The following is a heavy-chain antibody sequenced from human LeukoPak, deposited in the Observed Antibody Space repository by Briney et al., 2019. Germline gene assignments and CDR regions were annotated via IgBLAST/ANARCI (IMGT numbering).Heavy chain of an antibody. V-gene: IGHV4-34*01. CDR1: GGSFSGYY. J-gene: IGHJ5*02. CDR3: ARGRFIDSSSWYLNWFDP. CDR2: INHSGST. Sequence: PSETLSLTCAVYGGSFSGYYWSWIRQPPGKGLEWIGEINHSGSTNYNPSLKSRVTISVDTSKNQFSLKLSSETAADTAVYYCARGRFIDSSSWYLNWFDPWGQGTLVTVSS. D-gene: IGHD6-13*01.